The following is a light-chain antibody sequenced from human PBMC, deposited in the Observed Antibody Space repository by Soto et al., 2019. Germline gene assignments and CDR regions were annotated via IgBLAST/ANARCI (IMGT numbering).Light chain of an antibody. CDR2: SHN. CDR1: SSNIGSHT. V-gene: IGLV1-44*01. CDR3: GAWDHSLNVGV. J-gene: IGLJ3*02. Sequence: QSVLTQPPSASGTPGQRVTISCSGSSSNIGSHTVTWYQQVPGTAPKLLIFSHNQRPSGVPDRFSASKSGTSATLGITGLQTGDEADYYCGAWDHSLNVGVFGGGTKLTVL.